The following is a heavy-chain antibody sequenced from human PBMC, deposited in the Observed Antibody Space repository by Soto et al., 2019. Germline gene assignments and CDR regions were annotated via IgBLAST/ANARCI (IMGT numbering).Heavy chain of an antibody. J-gene: IGHJ3*02. CDR2: IHTSGST. CDR3: ARPQYFGEDGAFNI. Sequence: QVQLQESGPGLVKPSETLSLICTVSGGSISDFYWSWIRQPAGKGLEWIGRIHTSGSTNINPSLKSRVSSSVDTSRNQLSLTLTSVTAADTAAYYCARPQYFGEDGAFNIWGQGTVVTVSS. CDR1: GGSISDFY. V-gene: IGHV4-4*07. D-gene: IGHD3-10*01.